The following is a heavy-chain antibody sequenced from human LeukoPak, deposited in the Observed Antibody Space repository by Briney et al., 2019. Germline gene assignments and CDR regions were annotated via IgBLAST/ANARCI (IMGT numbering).Heavy chain of an antibody. Sequence: SGTLSLTCTVSGDSISSYYWSWIRQPPGKGLEWMGYINYSGNTNYNPSLKSRVTISVDTSKNQFSLRLTSVTAADTAVYYCAREGRQDYVYFDCWGQGTLVTVSS. CDR1: GDSISSYY. J-gene: IGHJ4*02. CDR2: INYSGNT. D-gene: IGHD4-17*01. V-gene: IGHV4-59*01. CDR3: AREGRQDYVYFDC.